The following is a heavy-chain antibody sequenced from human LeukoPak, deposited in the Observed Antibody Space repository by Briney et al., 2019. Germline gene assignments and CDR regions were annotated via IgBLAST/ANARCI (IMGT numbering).Heavy chain of an antibody. CDR2: ISGSGGST. J-gene: IGHJ4*02. D-gene: IGHD3-10*01. CDR3: AKDASGVITAYYFDY. CDR1: GFTFSSYA. V-gene: IGHV3-23*01. Sequence: PGGSLRLSCAASGFTFSSYAMSCVRQAPGKGLEWVSAISGSGGSTYYADSVKGRFTISRDNSKNTLYLQMNSLRAEDTAVYYCAKDASGVITAYYFDYWGQGTLVTVSS.